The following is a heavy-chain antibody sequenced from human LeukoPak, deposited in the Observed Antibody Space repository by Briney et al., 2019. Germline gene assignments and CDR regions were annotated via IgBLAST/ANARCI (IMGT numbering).Heavy chain of an antibody. CDR3: EARKYSYGFDY. CDR2: IGTAGDT. CDR1: GFTFRSYD. D-gene: IGHD5-18*01. J-gene: IGHJ4*02. V-gene: IGHV3-13*04. Sequence: QSGGSLRLSCVASGFTFRSYDMFWVRQPTGKGLEWVSGIGTAGDTNYADSVKGRFTISRENAKNTLYLQMNSLRAEDTAVYYCEARKYSYGFDYWGQGTLVTVSS.